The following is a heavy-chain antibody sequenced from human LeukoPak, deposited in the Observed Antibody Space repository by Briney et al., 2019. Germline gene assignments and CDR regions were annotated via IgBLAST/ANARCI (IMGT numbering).Heavy chain of an antibody. Sequence: SETLSLTCNVSGGSISPYYWSWIRQPPGKGLEWIGHIYYSGSTNYNPSLKSRVTISIDTSKNQFSLKLSSVTAADTAVYYCATRRSVAGAEWFDPWGQGTLVTVSS. D-gene: IGHD6-13*01. V-gene: IGHV4-59*01. CDR2: IYYSGST. CDR3: ATRRSVAGAEWFDP. J-gene: IGHJ5*02. CDR1: GGSISPYY.